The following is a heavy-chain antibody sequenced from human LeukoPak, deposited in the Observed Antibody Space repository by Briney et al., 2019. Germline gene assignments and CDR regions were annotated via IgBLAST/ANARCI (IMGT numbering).Heavy chain of an antibody. Sequence: KPSETLSLTCTVSGGSISSYYWSWIRQPPGKGLEWIGYIYYSGSTNYNPSLKSRVTISVDTSKNQFSLKLSSVTAADTAVYYCARSGEKYQLLHWGQRTLVTVSS. V-gene: IGHV4-59*01. CDR3: ARSGEKYQLLH. D-gene: IGHD2-2*01. J-gene: IGHJ4*02. CDR1: GGSISSYY. CDR2: IYYSGST.